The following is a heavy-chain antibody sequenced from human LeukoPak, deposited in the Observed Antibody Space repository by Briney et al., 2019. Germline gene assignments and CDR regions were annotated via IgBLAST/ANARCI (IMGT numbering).Heavy chain of an antibody. Sequence: PGGSLRLSCAVSGFRVSDYYMSWVRQAPGKGLEWVSAISGSGGSTYYADSVKGRPTISRDNSKITLYLQMNSLRAEDTAVYYCAKLQYSRPGNYWGQGTLVTVSS. J-gene: IGHJ4*02. CDR2: ISGSGGST. D-gene: IGHD6-6*01. CDR1: GFRVSDYY. CDR3: AKLQYSRPGNY. V-gene: IGHV3-23*01.